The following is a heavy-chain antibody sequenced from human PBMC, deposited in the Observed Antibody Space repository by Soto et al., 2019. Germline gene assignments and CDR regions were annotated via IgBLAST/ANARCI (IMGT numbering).Heavy chain of an antibody. CDR3: ARRLVGDGDYRYDY. D-gene: IGHD4-17*01. CDR1: GGSISSGGYS. CDR2: IYYSGST. Sequence: PSETLSLTCAVSGGSISSGGYSWSWIRQPPGKGLEWIGYIYYSGSTNYNPSLKSRVTISVDTSKNQFSLKLSSVTAADTAVYYCARRLVGDGDYRYDYWGQGTLVTVSS. V-gene: IGHV4-61*08. J-gene: IGHJ4*02.